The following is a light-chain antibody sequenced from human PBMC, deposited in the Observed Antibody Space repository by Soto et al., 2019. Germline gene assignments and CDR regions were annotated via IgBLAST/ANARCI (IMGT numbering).Light chain of an antibody. CDR3: QQYNDWPWT. J-gene: IGKJ1*01. V-gene: IGKV3-15*01. Sequence: EIVMTQSPAPLSVSPGERATLSCRASQSVSSNLAWYQQKPGQAPRLLIYGASTRATDIPARFSGSGSGTEFALTISSLQSEDFAVYHCQQYNDWPWTFGQGTKVEIK. CDR1: QSVSSN. CDR2: GAS.